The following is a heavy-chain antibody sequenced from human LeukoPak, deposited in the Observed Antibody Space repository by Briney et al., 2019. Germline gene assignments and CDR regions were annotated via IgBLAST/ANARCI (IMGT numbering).Heavy chain of an antibody. CDR2: IYYSGST. CDR3: ARGDSTVTPKYFQY. Sequence: PSETLSLTCTVSGGSISSYYWSWIRQPPGKGLEWIGYIYYSGSTNYNPSLKSRVTISVDTSKNQFSLKLSSVTAADTAVYYCARGDSTVTPKYFQYWGQGTLVTVSS. J-gene: IGHJ1*01. D-gene: IGHD4-23*01. CDR1: GGSISSYY. V-gene: IGHV4-59*01.